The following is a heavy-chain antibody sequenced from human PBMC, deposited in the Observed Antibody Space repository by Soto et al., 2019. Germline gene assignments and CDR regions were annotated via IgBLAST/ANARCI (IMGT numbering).Heavy chain of an antibody. CDR1: GYSVNTTDW. CDR2: IYYSGST. V-gene: IGHV4-4*02. Sequence: PSETLSLTCPVSGYSVNTTDWWNWVRQPPGKGLEWIGEIYYSGSTYYNPSLKSRVTISVDTSKNQFSLKLSSVTAADTAVYYCARENPRPGVVNRYYGMDVWGQGTTVTV. CDR3: ARENPRPGVVNRYYGMDV. D-gene: IGHD3-22*01. J-gene: IGHJ6*02.